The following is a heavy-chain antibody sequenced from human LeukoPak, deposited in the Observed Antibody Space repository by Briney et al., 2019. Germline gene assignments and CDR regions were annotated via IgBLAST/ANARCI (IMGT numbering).Heavy chain of an antibody. Sequence: GASVKVSCKASGYTFTSYDINWVRQATGQGLEWMGWMNPNSGNTGYAQKFQGRVTITRNTSISTAYMELSSLRSEDTAVYYCARGIRSSGWPRGYYYYYYMDVWGKGTTVTVSS. CDR1: GYTFTSYD. J-gene: IGHJ6*03. CDR3: ARGIRSSGWPRGYYYYYYMDV. D-gene: IGHD6-19*01. CDR2: MNPNSGNT. V-gene: IGHV1-8*03.